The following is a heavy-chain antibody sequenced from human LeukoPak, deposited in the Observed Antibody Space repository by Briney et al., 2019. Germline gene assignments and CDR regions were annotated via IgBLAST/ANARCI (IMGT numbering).Heavy chain of an antibody. V-gene: IGHV3-23*01. CDR3: ANSYTVTTSPFDY. J-gene: IGHJ4*02. CDR2: ISGSGGST. D-gene: IGHD4-17*01. Sequence: GGSLRLSCAASGFTFGNYGMSWVRQAPGKGLEWVSGISGSGGSTYYADSVKGRFTISRDNSKNTLYLQMNSLRAEDTAVYFCANSYTVTTSPFDYWGQGTLVSVSS. CDR1: GFTFGNYG.